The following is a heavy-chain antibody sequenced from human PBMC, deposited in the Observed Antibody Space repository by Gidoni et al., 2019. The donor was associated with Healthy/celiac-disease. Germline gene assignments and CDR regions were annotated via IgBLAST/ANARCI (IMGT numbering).Heavy chain of an antibody. CDR3: ARQWLGYYFDD. CDR2: IIPILGIA. CDR1: GGTFSSYT. Sequence: VQMVQSGAEGKKPGSSVKAYCKASGGTFSSYTISWVRQGPGQGREWMGRIIPILGIANVSQKFQGRVTTTANKSTSTAYMELSSLRSDDAAGYYCARQWLGYYFDDWGQGTLVTVSS. J-gene: IGHJ4*02. D-gene: IGHD6-19*01. V-gene: IGHV1-69*02.